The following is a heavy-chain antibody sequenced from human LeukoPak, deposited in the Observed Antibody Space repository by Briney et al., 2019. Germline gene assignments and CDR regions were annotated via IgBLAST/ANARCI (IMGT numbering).Heavy chain of an antibody. Sequence: SETLYLTCTVSGGSISSYYWSWIRQPPGKGLEWIGYIYYSGSTNYNPSLKSRVTISVDTSKNQFSLKLSSVTAADTAVYYCARGVAAASTGYWGQGTLVTVSS. J-gene: IGHJ4*02. CDR2: IYYSGST. CDR3: ARGVAAASTGY. V-gene: IGHV4-59*01. CDR1: GGSISSYY. D-gene: IGHD6-13*01.